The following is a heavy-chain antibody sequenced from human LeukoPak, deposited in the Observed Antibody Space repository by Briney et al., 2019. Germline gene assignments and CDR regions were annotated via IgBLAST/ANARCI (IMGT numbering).Heavy chain of an antibody. V-gene: IGHV3-7*04. CDR2: IKQDASEK. CDR3: ARDGWRFGELSDY. D-gene: IGHD3-10*01. CDR1: GYTFTSYG. Sequence: SCKASGYTFTSYGISWVRQAPGKGLEWVANIKQDASEKYYVNSVKGRFTIFRDNAKNSLNLQMNSLRPEDTAVYYCARDGWRFGELSDYWGQGTLVTVSS. J-gene: IGHJ4*02.